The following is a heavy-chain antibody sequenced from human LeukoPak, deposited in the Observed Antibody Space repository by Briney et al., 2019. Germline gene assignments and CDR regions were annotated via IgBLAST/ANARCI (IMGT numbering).Heavy chain of an antibody. J-gene: IGHJ4*02. CDR3: ARGYSSSWYGVWYFDY. CDR2: INPNSGGT. Sequence: ASVKVSCKASGYTFTVYYMHWVRQAPGQGLEWMGWINPNSGGTNYAQKFQGRVTMTRDTSISTAYMELSRLRSDDTAVYYCARGYSSSWYGVWYFDYWGQGTLVTVSS. CDR1: GYTFTVYY. D-gene: IGHD6-13*01. V-gene: IGHV1-2*02.